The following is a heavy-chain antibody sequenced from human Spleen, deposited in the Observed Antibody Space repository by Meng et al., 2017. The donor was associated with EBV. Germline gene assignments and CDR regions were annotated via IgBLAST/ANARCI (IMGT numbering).Heavy chain of an antibody. CDR1: GGSFTGYY. CDR2: ISRSGST. J-gene: IGHJ4*02. Sequence: QVQLQQWGAGLLKPSETLSPPCAVYGGSFTGYYWTWIRQPPGKGLEWIGEISRSGSTNYNPSLKSRVTISPDTSKNQFSLKLSSVTAADTAVYYCARRGGVDYWGQGTLVTVSS. D-gene: IGHD3-16*01. V-gene: IGHV4-34*01. CDR3: ARRGGVDY.